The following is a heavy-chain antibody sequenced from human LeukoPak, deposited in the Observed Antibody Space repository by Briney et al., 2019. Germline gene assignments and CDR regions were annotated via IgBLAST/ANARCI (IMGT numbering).Heavy chain of an antibody. D-gene: IGHD1-26*01. CDR3: ARDLWWELPQLGGNY. CDR1: GFTVSSNY. CDR2: IYSGGST. Sequence: GGSVRLSCAASGFTVSSNYMSWVRQAPGKGLEWVSVIYSGGSTYYADSVKGRFTISRDNSKNTLYLQMNSLRAEDTAVYYCARDLWWELPQLGGNYWGQGTLVTVSS. V-gene: IGHV3-53*01. J-gene: IGHJ4*02.